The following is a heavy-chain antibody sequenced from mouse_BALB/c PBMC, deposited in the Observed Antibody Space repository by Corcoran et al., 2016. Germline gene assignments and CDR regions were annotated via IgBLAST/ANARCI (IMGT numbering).Heavy chain of an antibody. J-gene: IGHJ1*01. Sequence: EVQLQQSGAELVKPGASVKLSCTASGFNIKDTYMHWVKQRPEQGLEWIGRIDPANGNTKYDPKLQGKATITADTSSNTSYLQLSSLTSEDTAVYYCARWYWYVVVGGAGTTVTVSS. CDR3: ARWYWYVVV. CDR2: IDPANGNT. CDR1: GFNIKDTY. V-gene: IGHV14-3*02.